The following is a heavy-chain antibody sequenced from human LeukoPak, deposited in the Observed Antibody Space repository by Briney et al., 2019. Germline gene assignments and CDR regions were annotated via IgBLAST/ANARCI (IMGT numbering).Heavy chain of an antibody. V-gene: IGHV3-7*01. J-gene: IGHJ4*02. CDR3: ARATTASARDH. CDR2: LNQDADRE. D-gene: IGHD1-14*01. Sequence: AGGSLGLSCAASGFNFRAYWMSWARQAPGKGLEWVASLNQDADREYYVDSVKGRFTISRDNAKNSLYLQMDSLRVEDTAVYYCARATTASARDHWGQGTLVTVSS. CDR1: GFNFRAYW.